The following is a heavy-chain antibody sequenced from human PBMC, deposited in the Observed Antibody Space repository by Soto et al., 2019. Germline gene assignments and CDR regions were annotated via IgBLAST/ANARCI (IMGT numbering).Heavy chain of an antibody. Sequence: SETLSLTCTVSGGSINTFYWSWVRQPAGKGLEWIGRIFPSGSTSFNPSLESRVAMSVDTSKNHFSLNLSSVTAADMAVYYCAREGSYSAYNFAHGIQLWSFDFWGQGALVTVSS. V-gene: IGHV4-4*07. CDR1: GGSINTFY. J-gene: IGHJ4*02. D-gene: IGHD5-12*01. CDR2: IFPSGST. CDR3: AREGSYSAYNFAHGIQLWSFDF.